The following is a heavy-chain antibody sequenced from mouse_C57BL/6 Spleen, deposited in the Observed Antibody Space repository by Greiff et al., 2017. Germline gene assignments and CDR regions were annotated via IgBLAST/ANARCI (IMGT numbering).Heavy chain of an antibody. CDR3: ERYMGSYAMDY. J-gene: IGHJ4*01. CDR1: GFTFTDYY. CDR2: IRNKANGYTT. V-gene: IGHV7-3*01. Sequence: VQLKESGGGLVQPGGSLSLSCAASGFTFTDYYMSWVRQPPGKALEWLGFIRNKANGYTTEYSASVKVRFSISRDNSQNILYLQMDALRAEDSATYYYERYMGSYAMDYWGQGTSVTVSS.